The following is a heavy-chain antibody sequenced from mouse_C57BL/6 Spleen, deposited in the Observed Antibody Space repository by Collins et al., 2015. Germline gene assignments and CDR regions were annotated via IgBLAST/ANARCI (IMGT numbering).Heavy chain of an antibody. CDR3: ARSGYGSSYWYFDV. D-gene: IGHD1-1*01. Sequence: EIQLQQSGPELVKPGASVKMSCKASGYTFTSYVMHWVKQKPGQGLEWIGYINPYNDGTKYNEKFKGKATLTSDKSSSTAYMELSSLTSEDSAVYYCARSGYGSSYWYFDVWGAGTTVTVSS. V-gene: IGHV1-14*01. J-gene: IGHJ1*01. CDR2: INPYNDGT. CDR1: GYTFTSYV.